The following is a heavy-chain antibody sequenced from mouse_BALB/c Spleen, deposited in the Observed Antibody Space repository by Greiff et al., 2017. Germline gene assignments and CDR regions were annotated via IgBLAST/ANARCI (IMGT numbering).Heavy chain of an antibody. J-gene: IGHJ4*01. D-gene: IGHD1-1*01. CDR1: GFNINDYY. CDR3: NAVLRSYAMDY. Sequence: VQLQQSGAELVGPGASVKLSCTASGFNINDYYMHWVKQRPEQGLEWIGWIDPENGDTEYAPKFQGKATMTADTSSNTAYLQLSSLTSEDTAVYYCNAVLRSYAMDYWGQGTSVTVSS. CDR2: IDPENGDT. V-gene: IGHV14-4*02.